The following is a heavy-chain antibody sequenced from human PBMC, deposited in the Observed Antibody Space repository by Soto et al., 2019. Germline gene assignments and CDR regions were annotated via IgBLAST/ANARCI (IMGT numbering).Heavy chain of an antibody. CDR2: IIPIFGTA. J-gene: IGHJ3*02. V-gene: IGHV1-69*01. CDR1: GGTFSSYA. D-gene: IGHD1-26*01. CDR3: ARAIVGATPASDPFDI. Sequence: QVQLVQSGAEVKKPGSSVKVSCKASGGTFSSYAISWVRQAPGQGLEWMGGIIPIFGTANYAQKFQGRVTITADESTSTAYMGLSSLRSEDTAVYYCARAIVGATPASDPFDIWGQGTMVTVSS.